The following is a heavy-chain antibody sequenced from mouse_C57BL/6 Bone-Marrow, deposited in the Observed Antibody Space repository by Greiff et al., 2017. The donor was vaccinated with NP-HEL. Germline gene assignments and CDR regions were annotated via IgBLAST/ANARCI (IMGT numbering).Heavy chain of an antibody. D-gene: IGHD2-14*01. Sequence: VQLQQPGAELVMPGASVKLSCKASGYTFTSYWMHWVQQRPGQGLEWIGEIDPSGSYNNYNQKVKGKSTLTVDKSSSTAYMQLSSLTSEDSAVYYCARSGTAWFAYWGQGTLVTVSA. CDR1: GYTFTSYW. V-gene: IGHV1-69*01. CDR2: IDPSGSYN. CDR3: ARSGTAWFAY. J-gene: IGHJ3*01.